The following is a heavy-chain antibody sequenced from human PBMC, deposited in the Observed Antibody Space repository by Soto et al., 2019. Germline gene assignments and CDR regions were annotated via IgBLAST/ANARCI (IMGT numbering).Heavy chain of an antibody. CDR3: ARIYGDAFDI. CDR1: GFTFSSYA. V-gene: IGHV3-30-3*01. Sequence: QVQLVESGGGVVQPGRSLRLSYAASGFTFSSYAMHWVRQAPGKGLEWVAVISYDGSNKYYADSVKGRFTISRDNSKNTLYLQMNSLRAEDTAVYYCARIYGDAFDIWGQGTMVTVSS. D-gene: IGHD4-17*01. J-gene: IGHJ3*02. CDR2: ISYDGSNK.